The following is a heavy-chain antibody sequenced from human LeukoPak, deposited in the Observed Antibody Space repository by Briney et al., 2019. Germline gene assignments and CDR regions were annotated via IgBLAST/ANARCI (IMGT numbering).Heavy chain of an antibody. V-gene: IGHV3-30-3*01. CDR1: GFTFSSYA. D-gene: IGHD2-21*02. CDR2: ISYDGSNK. CDR3: ARDPYCGGDCYSGAFDI. J-gene: IGHJ3*02. Sequence: GGSLRLSCAAYGFTFSSYAMHWVRQALGKGLEWVAVISYDGSNKYYADSVKGRFTISRDNSKNTLYLQMNSLRAEDTAVYYCARDPYCGGDCYSGAFDIWGQGTMVTVSS.